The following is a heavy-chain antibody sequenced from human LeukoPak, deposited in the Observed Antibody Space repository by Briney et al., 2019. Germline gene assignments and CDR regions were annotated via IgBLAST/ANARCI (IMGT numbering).Heavy chain of an antibody. V-gene: IGHV3-7*04. D-gene: IGHD6-19*01. J-gene: IGHJ3*02. CDR3: ARDEEQLNI. CDR2: IKEYGNEK. CDR1: GFTFSRHC. Sequence: GGSLRLSCGASGFTFSRHCMSWVRQAPGKGLEWVAKIKEYGNEKFYADSVKGRFTISRDNAKNSLFLQMDSLTVDDTAVYYCARDEEQLNIWGQGTMVTVSS.